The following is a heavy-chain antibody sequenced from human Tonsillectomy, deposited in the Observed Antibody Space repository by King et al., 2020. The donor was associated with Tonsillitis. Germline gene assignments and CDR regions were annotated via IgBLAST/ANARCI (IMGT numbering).Heavy chain of an antibody. D-gene: IGHD4-23*01. CDR1: GYTFTSYY. Sequence: VQLVESGAEVKKPGASVKVSCTASGYTFTSYYMHWVRQAPGQGLEWMGIINPSGGSTSYAQKFQGRVTMTRDTSTSTVYMELSSLGSEDTAVYYCARSRRGTVVTGWGQGTLVTVSS. CDR2: INPSGGST. V-gene: IGHV1-46*01. CDR3: ARSRRGTVVTG. J-gene: IGHJ4*02.